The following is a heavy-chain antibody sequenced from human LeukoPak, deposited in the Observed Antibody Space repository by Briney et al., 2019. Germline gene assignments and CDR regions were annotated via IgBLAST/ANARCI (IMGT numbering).Heavy chain of an antibody. Sequence: GGSLRLSCAASGFTFSSYEMNWVRQAPGKGLEWVSYISSSGSTIYYAGSVKGRFTISRDNAKNSLYLQMNSLRAEDTAVYYCARMSVSSFDYWGQGTLVTVSS. CDR1: GFTFSSYE. CDR3: ARMSVSSFDY. J-gene: IGHJ4*02. CDR2: ISSSGSTI. V-gene: IGHV3-48*03.